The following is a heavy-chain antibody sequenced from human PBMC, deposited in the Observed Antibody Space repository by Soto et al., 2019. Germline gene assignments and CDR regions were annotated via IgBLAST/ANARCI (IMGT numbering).Heavy chain of an antibody. V-gene: IGHV4-61*01. CDR3: GRGNPKYYYYGMDV. Sequence: PSETLSLTCTVSGGSVSSGSYYWSWIRQPPGKGLEWIGYIYYSGSTNYSPSLKSRVTISVDTSESQFSLKLSSVTAADTAVYYCGRGNPKYYYYGMDVWGQGTTV. CDR2: IYYSGST. CDR1: GGSVSSGSYY. D-gene: IGHD4-4*01. J-gene: IGHJ6*01.